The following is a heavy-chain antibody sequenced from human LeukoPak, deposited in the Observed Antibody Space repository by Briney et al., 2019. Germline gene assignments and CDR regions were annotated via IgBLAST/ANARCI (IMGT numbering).Heavy chain of an antibody. V-gene: IGHV3-48*03. J-gene: IGHJ4*02. CDR2: ISSSGGTI. CDR3: TRLRYGDDG. Sequence: GGSLRLSCAASGFTFSSYEMNWVRQAPGKGLEWVSYISSSGGTIYYADSVKGRFTISRDNAKNLLYLQMNSLRGEDTAVYYCTRLRYGDDGWGQGTLVTVSS. CDR1: GFTFSSYE. D-gene: IGHD4-17*01.